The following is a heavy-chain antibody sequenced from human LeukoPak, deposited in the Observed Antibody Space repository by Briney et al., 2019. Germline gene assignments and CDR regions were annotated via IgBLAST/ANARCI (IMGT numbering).Heavy chain of an antibody. V-gene: IGHV4-61*02. Sequence: SETLSLTCTVSGGSIICSDYYWSWIRQPAGKGLEWIGRIYISGSTNYNSSLQSRVTMSVDTSKNQFSLKLSSVTAADTAVYYCARALNPLPGTYYFDYWGQGTLVTVSS. D-gene: IGHD2-15*01. CDR3: ARALNPLPGTYYFDY. CDR2: IYISGST. CDR1: GGSIICSDYY. J-gene: IGHJ4*02.